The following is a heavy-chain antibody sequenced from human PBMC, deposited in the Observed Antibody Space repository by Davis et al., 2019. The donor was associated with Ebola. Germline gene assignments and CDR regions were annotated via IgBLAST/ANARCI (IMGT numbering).Heavy chain of an antibody. CDR3: ARHFVGKLFGMDV. J-gene: IGHJ6*02. V-gene: IGHV5-10-1*01. Sequence: GGSLRLSCKGSGYSFTSYWISWVRQMPGKGLEWMGRIDSSDSYTDYSPSFQGHVSISADKSINTAYLQWSSLKASDTAMYFCARHFVGKLFGMDVWGQGTTVTVSS. CDR1: GYSFTSYW. CDR2: IDSSDSYT. D-gene: IGHD3-3*02.